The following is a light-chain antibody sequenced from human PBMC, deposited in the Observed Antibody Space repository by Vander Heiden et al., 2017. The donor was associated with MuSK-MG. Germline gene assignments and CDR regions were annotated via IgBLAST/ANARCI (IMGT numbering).Light chain of an antibody. CDR3: SSYTSSSTPHVV. CDR2: DVS. J-gene: IGLJ2*01. CDR1: SSDVGGYNY. V-gene: IGLV2-14*03. Sequence: QSALTQPASVSGSPGQSITISCTGPSSDVGGYNYVSWYQQHPGKAPKLMIYDVSNRPSGVSNRFSGSKSGNTASLTISGLQAEDEADYYCSSYTSSSTPHVVFGGGTKLTVL.